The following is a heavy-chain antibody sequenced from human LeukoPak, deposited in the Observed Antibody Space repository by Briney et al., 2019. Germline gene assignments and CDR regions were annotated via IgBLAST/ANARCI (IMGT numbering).Heavy chain of an antibody. Sequence: SETLSLTCTVSGGSINSGDHYWSWIRQPPGKGLEWTGYIYNSGSTYYNPSLKSRITISEDTSKNQFSLKLSSVTAADTAVYYCARDNFWSGTDAFDIWGQGTMVTVSS. CDR1: GGSINSGDHY. J-gene: IGHJ3*02. D-gene: IGHD3-3*01. V-gene: IGHV4-30-4*01. CDR3: ARDNFWSGTDAFDI. CDR2: IYNSGST.